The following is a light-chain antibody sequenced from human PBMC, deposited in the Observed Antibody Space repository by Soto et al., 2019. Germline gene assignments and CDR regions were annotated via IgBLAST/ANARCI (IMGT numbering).Light chain of an antibody. CDR3: QQRNNWPPSLT. Sequence: EIVLTQAPATLSLSPGERATLSCRASQSVGGHLAWYQQKPGQAPRLLIYDASDRATAIPARFSGSGSETDSTLTISSLEPDDFAVYYCQQRNNWPPSLTFGQGTRLEIK. J-gene: IGKJ5*01. V-gene: IGKV3-11*01. CDR1: QSVGGH. CDR2: DAS.